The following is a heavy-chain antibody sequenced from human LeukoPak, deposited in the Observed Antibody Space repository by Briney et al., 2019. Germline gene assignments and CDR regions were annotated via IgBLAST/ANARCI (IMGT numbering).Heavy chain of an antibody. CDR3: AKVPWIDYFYGMDV. V-gene: IGHV3-23*01. Sequence: GGSLRLSCAASGFTFSSYAMSWVRQAPGKGLEWVSAISGSGGSTYYADSVKGRFTISRDNSKNTLYLQMNSLRAEDTAVYYCAKVPWIDYFYGMDVWGQGTTVTVAS. J-gene: IGHJ6*02. CDR1: GFTFSSYA. CDR2: ISGSGGST. D-gene: IGHD2-2*03.